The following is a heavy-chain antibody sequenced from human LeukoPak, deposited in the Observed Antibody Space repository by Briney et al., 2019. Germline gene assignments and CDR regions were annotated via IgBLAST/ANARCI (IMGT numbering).Heavy chain of an antibody. CDR2: ISSSSSYI. D-gene: IGHD2-2*02. V-gene: IGHV3-21*01. CDR3: AREAIEYYYMDV. CDR1: GFTFSSYS. J-gene: IGHJ6*03. Sequence: PGGSLRLSCAASGFTFSSYSMNWVRQAPGKGLEWVLSISSSSSYIYYADSVKGRFTISRDNAKNSLYLQMNSLRAEDTAVYYCAREAIEYYYMDVWGKGTTVTVSS.